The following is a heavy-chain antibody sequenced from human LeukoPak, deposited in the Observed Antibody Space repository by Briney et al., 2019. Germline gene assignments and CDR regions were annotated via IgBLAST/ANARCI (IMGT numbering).Heavy chain of an antibody. Sequence: ASVKVSCKASGYMFTDYYIHWVRQAPGQGLEWMGWINPNSGGTKYAQKFQGRVTMTSDTSISTAYMELSRLRSDDTAVYYCARDLYSGPTGDYNWFDPWGQGTLVTVSS. CDR2: INPNSGGT. J-gene: IGHJ5*02. V-gene: IGHV1-2*02. CDR3: ARDLYSGPTGDYNWFDP. D-gene: IGHD1-7*01. CDR1: GYMFTDYY.